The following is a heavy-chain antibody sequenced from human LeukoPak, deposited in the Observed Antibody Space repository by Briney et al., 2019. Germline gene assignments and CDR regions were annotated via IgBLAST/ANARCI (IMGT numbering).Heavy chain of an antibody. V-gene: IGHV3-30*03. CDR2: ISDDGSNK. J-gene: IGHJ3*02. CDR1: GFTFSSHW. Sequence: GGSLRLSCAGSGFTFSSHWIGWVRQAPGKGLEWVAVISDDGSNKYYADSVKGRFTISRDNSKNTLYLQMNSLRGEDTAVYYCARVDDLDALDMWGQGTMVTVSS. D-gene: IGHD2-2*03. CDR3: ARVDDLDALDM.